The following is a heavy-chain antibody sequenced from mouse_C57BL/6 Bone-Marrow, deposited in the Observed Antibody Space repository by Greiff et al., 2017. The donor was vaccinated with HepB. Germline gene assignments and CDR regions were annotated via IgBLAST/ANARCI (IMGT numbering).Heavy chain of an antibody. Sequence: QVQLQQPGAELVRPGTSVKLSCKASGYTFTSYWMHWVKQRPGQGLEWIGVIDPSDSYTNYNQKFKGKATLTVDTSSSTAYMQLSSLTSEDSAVYYWARWREAWFAYWGQGTLVTVSA. J-gene: IGHJ3*01. V-gene: IGHV1-59*01. CDR3: ARWREAWFAY. CDR2: IDPSDSYT. CDR1: GYTFTSYW.